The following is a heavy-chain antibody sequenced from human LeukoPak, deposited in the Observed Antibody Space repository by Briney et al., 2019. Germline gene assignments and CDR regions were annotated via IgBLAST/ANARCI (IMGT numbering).Heavy chain of an antibody. D-gene: IGHD5-18*01. Sequence: GGSLRLSCAASGFTFSSYAMSWVRQAPGKGLEWVSAISGSGGSTYYADSVKGRFTISRDNSKNTLYLQMNSLRAEDTAVYYCAKETAMVLPTYYYYGMDVWGQGTTVTASS. V-gene: IGHV3-23*01. CDR1: GFTFSSYA. CDR3: AKETAMVLPTYYYYGMDV. CDR2: ISGSGGST. J-gene: IGHJ6*02.